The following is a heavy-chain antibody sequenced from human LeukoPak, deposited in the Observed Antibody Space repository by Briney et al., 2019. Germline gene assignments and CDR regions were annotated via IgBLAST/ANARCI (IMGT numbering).Heavy chain of an antibody. J-gene: IGHJ6*02. CDR2: IKQDGSEK. Sequence: GGSLRLSCAASGFTFSSYWMSWVRQAPGKGLEWVANIKQDGSEKYYVDSVKGRFTISRDNAKNSLYLQMNSLRAEDTAVYYCARVNYYYYYGMDVWGQGTTVIVSS. CDR3: ARVNYYYYYGMDV. CDR1: GFTFSSYW. V-gene: IGHV3-7*01.